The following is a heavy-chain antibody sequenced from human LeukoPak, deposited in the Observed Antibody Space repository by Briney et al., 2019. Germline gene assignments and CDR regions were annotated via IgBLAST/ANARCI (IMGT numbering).Heavy chain of an antibody. CDR3: ARAARMVRGVIINYYYYGMDV. Sequence: GGSLRLSCAASGFTFSSYGMHWVRQAPGKGLEWVAVIWYDGSNKYYADSVKGRFTISRDNSKNTLYLQMNSLRAEDTAVYYCARAARMVRGVIINYYYYGMDVWGQGTTVTVSS. J-gene: IGHJ6*02. D-gene: IGHD3-10*01. CDR1: GFTFSSYG. V-gene: IGHV3-33*01. CDR2: IWYDGSNK.